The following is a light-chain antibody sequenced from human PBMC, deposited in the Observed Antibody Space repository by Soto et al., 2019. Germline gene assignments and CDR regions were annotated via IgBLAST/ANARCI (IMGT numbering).Light chain of an antibody. J-gene: IGLJ2*01. CDR1: SSNIGSNT. CDR3: AAWDDSLNGPV. Sequence: QSVLTQPPSASGTPGQRVTISCSGSSSNIGSNTVNWYQQLPGTAPKLLIYSNNQRPSGVPDRFSGSKSGTSASLAISGLQSEDEADCYCAAWDDSLNGPVFGGGTKVTVL. CDR2: SNN. V-gene: IGLV1-44*01.